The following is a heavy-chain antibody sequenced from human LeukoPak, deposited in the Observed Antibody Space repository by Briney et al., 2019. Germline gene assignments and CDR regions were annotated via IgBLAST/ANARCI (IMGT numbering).Heavy chain of an antibody. CDR1: GGTFSSYA. J-gene: IGHJ6*03. Sequence: ASVKVSCKASGGTFSSYAISWVRQAPGQGLEWMGGIIPSFGTANYAQKFQGRVTITADESTSTAYMELSSLRSEDTAVYYCARGVDSSSWYGYYYQYMDVWGKGTTVTVSS. V-gene: IGHV1-69*13. CDR3: ARGVDSSSWYGYYYQYMDV. D-gene: IGHD6-13*01. CDR2: IIPSFGTA.